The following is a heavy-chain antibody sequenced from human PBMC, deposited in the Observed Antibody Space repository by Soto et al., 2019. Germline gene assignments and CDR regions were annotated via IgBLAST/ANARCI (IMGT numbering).Heavy chain of an antibody. CDR2: TYWDDDN. CDR3: AHGSGWLFDY. CDR1: GFSLNERAVG. Sequence: QITLEESGPTLVKPTQTLTLTCTFSGFSLNERAVGVGWIRQPPGKALEWLAFTYWDDDNHESPSLKNRLTSTKATSKTQVVLTMTNTDPADTATYYCAHGSGWLFDYWGQGTQVTAS. D-gene: IGHD6-19*01. J-gene: IGHJ4*02. V-gene: IGHV2-5*02.